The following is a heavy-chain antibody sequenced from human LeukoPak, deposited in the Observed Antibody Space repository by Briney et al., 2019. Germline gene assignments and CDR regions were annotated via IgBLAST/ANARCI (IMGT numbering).Heavy chain of an antibody. CDR3: AGNDFWSGYYSDY. D-gene: IGHD3-3*01. Sequence: QRVGSMRLSCAASGFTVSSNYMSWVRQAPGKGMEWVSVIYSGGSTYYAESVKGRFTISRDNSKNTLYLQMNSLSAEDTAVYYCAGNDFWSGYYSDYWGQGTLVTVSS. V-gene: IGHV3-66*02. CDR2: IYSGGST. CDR1: GFTVSSNY. J-gene: IGHJ4*02.